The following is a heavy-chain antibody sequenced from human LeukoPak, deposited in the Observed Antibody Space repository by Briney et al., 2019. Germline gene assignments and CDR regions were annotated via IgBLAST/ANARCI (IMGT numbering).Heavy chain of an antibody. D-gene: IGHD6-19*01. Sequence: SGGSLRLSCAASGFTFSSYWMSWVRQAPGKGLEWVANIKQDESEKSYVDSVKGRFTISRDNAKNSLYLQMNSLRAEDTAVYYCARAQWLRIFDYWGQGTLVTVSS. CDR2: IKQDESEK. V-gene: IGHV3-7*01. CDR1: GFTFSSYW. J-gene: IGHJ4*02. CDR3: ARAQWLRIFDY.